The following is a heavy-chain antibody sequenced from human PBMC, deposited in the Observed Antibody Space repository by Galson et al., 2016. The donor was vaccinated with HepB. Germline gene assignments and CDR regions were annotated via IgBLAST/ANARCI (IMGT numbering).Heavy chain of an antibody. J-gene: IGHJ4*02. D-gene: IGHD2-2*01. CDR1: GFTFTNHW. CDR3: ARGSTLISQFDH. V-gene: IGHV3-21*01. Sequence: SLRLSCAASGFTFTNHWMIWVRQAPGKGLEWVSIISSGSSYMYYADSVKGRFTISRDNARNSLYLQMNSLRVEDTAVYYCARGSTLISQFDHWGQGILVTVSS. CDR2: ISSGSSYM.